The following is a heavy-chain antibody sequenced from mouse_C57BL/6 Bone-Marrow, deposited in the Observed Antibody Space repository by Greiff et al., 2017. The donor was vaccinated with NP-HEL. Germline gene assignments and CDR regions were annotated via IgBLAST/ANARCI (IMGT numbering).Heavy chain of an antibody. D-gene: IGHD2-10*01. CDR2: IWSGGST. CDR1: GFSLTSYG. CDR3: ATSYYGNYWYFDV. V-gene: IGHV2-4*01. Sequence: QVQLQQSGPGLVQPSQSLSITCTVSGFSLTSYGVHWVRQPPGKGLEWLGVIWSGGSTDYNAAFISRLSISKDNSKSQVFFKMNSLQADDTAIYYCATSYYGNYWYFDVWGTGTTVTVSS. J-gene: IGHJ1*03.